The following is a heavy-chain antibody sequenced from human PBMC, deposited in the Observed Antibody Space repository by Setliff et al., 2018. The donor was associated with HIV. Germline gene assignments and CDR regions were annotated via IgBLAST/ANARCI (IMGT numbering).Heavy chain of an antibody. CDR2: IYPDDSDI. CDR3: ARRLGSGSYYKSDSYYYMDV. V-gene: IGHV5-51*01. Sequence: GESPKISCKGSGYRFTKYWIAWVRQMPGKGLEWVGIIYPDDSDIRYSPSFQGQVTISADKSISTAYLQWSGLEASDSAIYYCARRLGSGSYYKSDSYYYMDVWGKGTTVTVSS. D-gene: IGHD3-10*01. J-gene: IGHJ6*03. CDR1: GYRFTKYW.